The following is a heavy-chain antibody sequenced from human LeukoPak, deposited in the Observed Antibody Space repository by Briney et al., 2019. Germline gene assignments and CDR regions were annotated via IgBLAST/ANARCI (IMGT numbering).Heavy chain of an antibody. CDR2: ISYDGSNK. CDR3: ARGYDSSGYVLRAIGY. Sequence: GGSLRLSCAASGFTFSSYAMHWVRQAPGKGLEWVAVISYDGSNKYYADSVKGRFTISRDNSKNTLYLQMNSLRAEDSAVYYCARGYDSSGYVLRAIGYWGQGTLVTVSS. V-gene: IGHV3-30-3*01. D-gene: IGHD3-22*01. CDR1: GFTFSSYA. J-gene: IGHJ4*02.